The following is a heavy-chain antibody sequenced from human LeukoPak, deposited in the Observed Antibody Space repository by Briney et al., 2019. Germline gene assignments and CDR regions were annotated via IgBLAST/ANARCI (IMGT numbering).Heavy chain of an antibody. CDR2: ISSSSSYI. V-gene: IGHV3-21*01. CDR1: GFTFSSYS. CDR3: ARDLEGRVPAAIDYYYYGMDV. Sequence: GGSLRLSCAASGFTFSSYSMNWVRQAPGKGLEGVSSISSSSSYIYYADSVKGRFTISRDNAKNSLYLQMNSLRAEDTAVYYCARDLEGRVPAAIDYYYYGMDVWGQGTTVTVSS. D-gene: IGHD2-2*01. J-gene: IGHJ6*02.